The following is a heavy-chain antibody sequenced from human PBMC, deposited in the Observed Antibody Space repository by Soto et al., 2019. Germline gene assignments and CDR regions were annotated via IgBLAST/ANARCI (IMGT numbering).Heavy chain of an antibody. CDR3: AKGGAVAGRIDY. Sequence: EVQLLESGGGLVQPGGSLRLSCAASGFTFSSYAMSWVRQAPGKGLEWVSAISGSGGSTYYADSVKGRFTISRDNSKNTLYLQMNSLRAGDTAVYYCAKGGAVAGRIDYWGQGTLVTVSS. CDR1: GFTFSSYA. CDR2: ISGSGGST. V-gene: IGHV3-23*01. D-gene: IGHD6-19*01. J-gene: IGHJ4*02.